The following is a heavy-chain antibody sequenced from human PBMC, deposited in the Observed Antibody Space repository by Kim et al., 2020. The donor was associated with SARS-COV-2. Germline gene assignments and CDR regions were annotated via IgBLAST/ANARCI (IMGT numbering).Heavy chain of an antibody. CDR3: ARHGDFYFDY. CDR2: VYRSGST. CDR1: GGSISSGNW. J-gene: IGHJ4*02. V-gene: IGHV4-4*02. D-gene: IGHD4-17*01. Sequence: SETLSLTCAVSGGSISSGNWWSWVRQPPGKGLEWIGEVYRSGSTNYNPSLKSRVTISVDKSKNQFSLRLSSVTAADTAVYYCARHGDFYFDYWGQGTLVTVSS.